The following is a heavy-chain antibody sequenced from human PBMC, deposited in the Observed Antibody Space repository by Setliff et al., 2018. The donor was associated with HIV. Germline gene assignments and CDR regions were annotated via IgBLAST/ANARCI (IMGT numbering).Heavy chain of an antibody. CDR1: GYSINSGYY. V-gene: IGHV4-38-2*02. Sequence: SETLSLTCTVSGYSINSGYYWGWIRQPPGKGLEWIGNIYHSGNTYYNPSLKSRVTISVDTSKNQFSLKLSSVTAADTAVYHCAREREAWSAYDSWGQGTLVTVSS. D-gene: IGHD3-3*01. CDR2: IYHSGNT. CDR3: AREREAWSAYDS. J-gene: IGHJ5*02.